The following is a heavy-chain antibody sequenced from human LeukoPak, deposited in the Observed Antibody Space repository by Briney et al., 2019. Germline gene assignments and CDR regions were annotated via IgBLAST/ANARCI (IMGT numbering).Heavy chain of an antibody. Sequence: GGSLRLSCAASGFTFNTYTLNWVRQARGKGLEWVASISSGSVYIYYGDSLKGRFTISRDNVKNSLYLQMNSLRAEDTAVYYCARDGDYGPPVGDNYHYMDVWGKGTTVTVSS. V-gene: IGHV3-21*01. CDR3: ARDGDYGPPVGDNYHYMDV. CDR2: ISSGSVYI. CDR1: GFTFNTYT. D-gene: IGHD4/OR15-4a*01. J-gene: IGHJ6*03.